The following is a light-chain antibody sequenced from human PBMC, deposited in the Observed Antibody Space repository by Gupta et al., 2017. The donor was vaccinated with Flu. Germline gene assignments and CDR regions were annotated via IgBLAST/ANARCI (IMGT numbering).Light chain of an antibody. CDR3: QQSYNTPPYT. CDR2: AAS. CDR1: QSISSY. Sequence: DIQMTQSPSSLSASVGDRVTITCRASQSISSYLNGYQQKPGKAPKLLIYAASSLQSGVPSRFSGSGSGTDYTLIISSLQPEDFATYYCQQSYNTPPYTFGQGTKLEIK. J-gene: IGKJ2*01. V-gene: IGKV1-39*01.